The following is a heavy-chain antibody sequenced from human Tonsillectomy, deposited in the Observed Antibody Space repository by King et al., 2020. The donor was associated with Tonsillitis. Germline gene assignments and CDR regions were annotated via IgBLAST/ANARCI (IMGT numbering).Heavy chain of an antibody. V-gene: IGHV1-46*01. CDR2: INPSGTGT. Sequence: VQLVQSGAEVKEPGASLKVSCKASGYSFTNYYMHWVRQAPGQRLEWMGLINPSGTGTGYAQNFQGRITMTRDMSTGTDYMELSSLRSDDTAVYYCAREGGSFRHFDLWGRGTLSLSPQ. J-gene: IGHJ2*01. D-gene: IGHD2/OR15-2a*01. CDR3: AREGGSFRHFDL. CDR1: GYSFTNYY.